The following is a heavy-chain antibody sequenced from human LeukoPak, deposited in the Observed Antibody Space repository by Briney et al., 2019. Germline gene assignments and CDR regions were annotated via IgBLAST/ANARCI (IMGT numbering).Heavy chain of an antibody. D-gene: IGHD2-2*01. CDR2: IIPIFGTA. J-gene: IGHJ5*02. CDR3: ARGDIVVVPAAMGGGWFDP. Sequence: ASVKVSCKASGGTFSSYAISWVRQAPGQGLEWMGGIIPIFGTANYAQKFQGRVTITTDESTSTAYMELSSLRSEDKAVYYCARGDIVVVPAAMGGGWFDPWGQGTLVTVSS. CDR1: GGTFSSYA. V-gene: IGHV1-69*05.